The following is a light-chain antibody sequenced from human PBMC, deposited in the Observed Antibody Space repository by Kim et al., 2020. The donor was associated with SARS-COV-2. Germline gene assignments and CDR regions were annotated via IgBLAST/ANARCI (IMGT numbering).Light chain of an antibody. CDR1: QSVSSN. J-gene: IGKJ2*01. Sequence: SVSPRERATLSCRASQSVSSNLAWYQQRPGQSPRLLIYGASTRATGVPARFSGSGSGTEFTLTISSLQSEDFALYYCQQYNNWPYTFGQGTKLEI. CDR2: GAS. V-gene: IGKV3-15*01. CDR3: QQYNNWPYT.